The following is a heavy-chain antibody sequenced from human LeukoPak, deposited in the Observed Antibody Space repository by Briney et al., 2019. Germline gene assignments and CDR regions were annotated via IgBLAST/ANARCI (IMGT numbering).Heavy chain of an antibody. J-gene: IGHJ6*03. D-gene: IGHD3-22*01. CDR1: GFTFSSYS. CDR2: ISSSSSTI. CDR3: ARDPDYYDGSGFYYYYYMDV. V-gene: IGHV3-48*01. Sequence: GGSLRLSCAASGFTFSSYSMNWVRQAPGKGLEWVSYISSSSSTIYYADSVKGRFTISRDNAKNSLYLQMNSLRAEDTAVYYCARDPDYYDGSGFYYYYYMDVWGKGTTVTVSS.